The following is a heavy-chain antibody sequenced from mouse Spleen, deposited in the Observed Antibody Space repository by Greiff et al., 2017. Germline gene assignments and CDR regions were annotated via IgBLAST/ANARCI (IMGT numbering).Heavy chain of an antibody. J-gene: IGHJ3*01. CDR2: INPNNGGT. CDR1: GYTFTDYN. Sequence: EVKLMESGPELVKPGASVKIPCKASGYTFTDYNMDWVKQSHGKSLEWIGDINPNNGGTIYNQKFKGKATLTVDKSSSTAYMELRSLTSEDTAVYYCARSYDGYYWFAYWGQGTLVTVSA. V-gene: IGHV1-18*01. D-gene: IGHD2-3*01. CDR3: ARSYDGYYWFAY.